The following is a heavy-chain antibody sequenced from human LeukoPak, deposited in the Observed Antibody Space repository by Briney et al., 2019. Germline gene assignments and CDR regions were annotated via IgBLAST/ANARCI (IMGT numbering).Heavy chain of an antibody. CDR3: ARRAGAYSHPYDY. J-gene: IGHJ4*02. CDR1: GFTVSSNY. CDR2: IYAGGST. V-gene: IGHV3-53*01. D-gene: IGHD4/OR15-4a*01. Sequence: PGGSLRLPCAASGFTVSSNYMTWVRQAPGKGLEWVSVIYAGGSTYYSDSVKGRFTISRDNSKNTLYLQMNSLRAEDTAVYYCARRAGAYSHPYDYWGQGTLVTVSS.